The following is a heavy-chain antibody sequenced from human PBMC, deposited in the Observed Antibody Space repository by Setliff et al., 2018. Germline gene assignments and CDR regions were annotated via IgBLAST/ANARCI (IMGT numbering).Heavy chain of an antibody. CDR2: IYHNGNT. J-gene: IGHJ6*02. Sequence: SETLSLTCTVSGGSISPCFWSWIRQPPGKGLEGIGYIYHNGNTNFNPSLKTRVSMSVDTSKNQIALNLKSVTAADTAVYYCARDRTAYSYGLDVWGQGTTVTVSS. D-gene: IGHD5-18*01. V-gene: IGHV4-59*01. CDR3: ARDRTAYSYGLDV. CDR1: GGSISPCF.